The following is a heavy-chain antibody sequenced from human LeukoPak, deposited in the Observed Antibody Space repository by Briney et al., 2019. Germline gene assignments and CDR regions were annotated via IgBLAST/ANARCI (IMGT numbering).Heavy chain of an antibody. CDR1: GYTLTELS. CDR3: ARVFSIYYYMDV. J-gene: IGHJ6*03. V-gene: IGHV1-2*02. CDR2: INPNSGGT. Sequence: ASVKVSCKVSGYTLTELSMHWVRQAPGKGLEWMGWINPNSGGTNYAQKFQGRVTMTRDTSISTAYMELSRLRSDDTAVYYCARVFSIYYYMDVWGKGTTVTISS.